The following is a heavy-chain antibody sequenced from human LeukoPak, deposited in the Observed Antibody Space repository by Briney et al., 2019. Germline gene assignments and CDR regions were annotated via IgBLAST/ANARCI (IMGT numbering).Heavy chain of an antibody. CDR2: IWYDGSNK. V-gene: IGHV3-33*06. CDR3: AKLAVAGTGGAFDI. Sequence: GGSLRLSCAASGFTFSSYGMHWVRQAPGKGLEWVAVIWYDGSNKYYADSVKGRFTISRDNSKNTLYLQMNSLRAEDTAVYYCAKLAVAGTGGAFDIWGQGTMVTVSS. D-gene: IGHD6-19*01. J-gene: IGHJ3*02. CDR1: GFTFSSYG.